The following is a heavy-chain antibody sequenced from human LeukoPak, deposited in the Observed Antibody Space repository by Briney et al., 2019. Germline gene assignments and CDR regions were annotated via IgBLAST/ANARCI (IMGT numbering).Heavy chain of an antibody. J-gene: IGHJ3*02. V-gene: IGHV3-23*01. CDR3: AKDRRSSGYYYGDAFDI. CDR1: GFTFSSYA. Sequence: GGSLRLSYAASGFTFSSYAMNWVRQAPGKGLEWVSAISHSGASTYYADSVKGRFTISRDNSKNTLYLQMNSLRVEDTAVYYCAKDRRSSGYYYGDAFDIWGQGTMVTVSS. D-gene: IGHD3-22*01. CDR2: ISHSGAST.